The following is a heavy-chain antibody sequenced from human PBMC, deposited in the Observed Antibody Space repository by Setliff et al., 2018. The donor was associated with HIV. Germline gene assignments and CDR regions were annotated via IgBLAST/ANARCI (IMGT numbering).Heavy chain of an antibody. CDR1: GGSISSGYYY. D-gene: IGHD3-10*01. Sequence: PSETLSLTCTVSGGSISSGYYYWSWIRQHPGKGLEWIGYIYHSGSTYYNPSLKSRVTISVDTSKNQFSLKLYSVTAADTAVYYCARAYFGSGIYYWGQGTLVTVSS. CDR2: IYHSGST. V-gene: IGHV4-30-4*08. CDR3: ARAYFGSGIYY. J-gene: IGHJ4*02.